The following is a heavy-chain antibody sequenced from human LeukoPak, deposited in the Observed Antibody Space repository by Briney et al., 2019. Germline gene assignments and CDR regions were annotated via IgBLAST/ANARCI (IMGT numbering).Heavy chain of an antibody. V-gene: IGHV1-69*02. CDR1: GGTFSSYT. D-gene: IGHD5-24*01. Sequence: SVKVSCKASGGTFSSYTISWVPQAPGQGLEWMGKIIPILGITNYAQKFQGRVTITADKSTSTAYMELSSLRSADTAVYYCARAGEMATPPRAFDIWGQGTMVTVSS. CDR3: ARAGEMATPPRAFDI. CDR2: IIPILGIT. J-gene: IGHJ3*02.